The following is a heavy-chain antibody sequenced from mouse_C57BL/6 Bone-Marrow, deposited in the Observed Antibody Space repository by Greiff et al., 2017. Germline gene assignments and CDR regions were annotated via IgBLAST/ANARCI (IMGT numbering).Heavy chain of an antibody. CDR2: IYPGSGNT. D-gene: IGHD1-1*01. V-gene: IGHV1-66*01. CDR1: GYSFTSYY. CDR3: ARRILRYAMDY. J-gene: IGHJ4*01. Sequence: QVQLQQSGPELVKPGASVKISCKASGYSFTSYYIHWVKQRPGQGLEWIGWIYPGSGNTKYNEKFKGKGTLTADTSSSTSYMQLSSLTSEDSAVYYCARRILRYAMDYWGQGTSVTVSS.